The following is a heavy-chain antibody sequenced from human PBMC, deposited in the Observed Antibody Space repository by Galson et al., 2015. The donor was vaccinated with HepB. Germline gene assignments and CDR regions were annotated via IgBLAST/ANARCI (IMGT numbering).Heavy chain of an antibody. CDR3: ASTLEGGYYTDYYGMDV. D-gene: IGHD3-3*01. CDR1: GGTFSSYA. V-gene: IGHV1-69*13. CDR2: IIPIFGTA. J-gene: IGHJ6*02. Sequence: SVKVSCKASGGTFSSYAISWVRQAPGQGLEWMGGIIPIFGTANYAQKFQGRVTITADESTSTAYMELSSLRSEDTAVYYCASTLEGGYYTDYYGMDVWGQGTTVTVSS.